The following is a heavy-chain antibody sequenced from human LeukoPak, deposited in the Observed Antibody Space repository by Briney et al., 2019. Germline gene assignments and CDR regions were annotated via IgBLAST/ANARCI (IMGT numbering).Heavy chain of an antibody. Sequence: PGGSLRLSCAASGFTFSTYSMNWVRQAPGKGLEWVSSISSSSSYIYYADSVKGRFTISRDNAKNSLYLQMNSLRAEDTAVYYCARVGSDAFDIWGQGTMVTVSS. J-gene: IGHJ3*02. D-gene: IGHD1-14*01. V-gene: IGHV3-21*01. CDR3: ARVGSDAFDI. CDR2: ISSSSSYI. CDR1: GFTFSTYS.